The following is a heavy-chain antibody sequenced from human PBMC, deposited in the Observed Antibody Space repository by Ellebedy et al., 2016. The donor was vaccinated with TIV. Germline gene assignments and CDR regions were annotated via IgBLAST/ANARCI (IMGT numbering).Heavy chain of an antibody. V-gene: IGHV1-69*04. Sequence: SVKVSCXASGGTFSSYAISWVRQAPGQGLEWMGRIIPILGIANYAQKFQGRVTITADKSTSTAYMELSSLRSEDTAVYYCARGQLSRHTIRGFNPWGQGTLVTVSS. CDR1: GGTFSSYA. CDR2: IIPILGIA. D-gene: IGHD2-2*02. CDR3: ARGQLSRHTIRGFNP. J-gene: IGHJ5*02.